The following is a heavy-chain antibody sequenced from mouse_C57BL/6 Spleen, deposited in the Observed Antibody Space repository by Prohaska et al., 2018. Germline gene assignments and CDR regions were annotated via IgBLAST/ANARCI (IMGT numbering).Heavy chain of an antibody. V-gene: IGHV1-69*02. CDR1: TSYW. CDR3: RSLFAY. J-gene: IGHJ3*01. Sequence: TSYWMHWVKQRPGQGLEWIGEIDPSDSYTNYNQKFKGKATLTVDKSSSTAYMQLSSLTSEDSAVYYCRSLFAYWGQGTLVTVSA. D-gene: IGHD6-1*01. CDR2: IDPSDSYT.